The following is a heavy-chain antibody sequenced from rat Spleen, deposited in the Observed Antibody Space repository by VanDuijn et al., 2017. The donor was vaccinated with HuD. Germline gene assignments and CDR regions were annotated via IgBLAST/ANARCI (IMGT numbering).Heavy chain of an antibody. Sequence: EVQLVETGGSLVQPGKSLKLTCATSGFSFNYAWMYWYRQFPEKRLEWVARIKAKSNNYATDYTESVKGRFTISRDDSKSSIYLQMNNLKEEDTAIYYCANYDWGQGVMVTVSS. CDR3: ANYD. J-gene: IGHJ2*01. CDR2: IKAKSNNYAT. CDR1: GFSFNYAW. D-gene: IGHD1-12*01. V-gene: IGHV6-6*01.